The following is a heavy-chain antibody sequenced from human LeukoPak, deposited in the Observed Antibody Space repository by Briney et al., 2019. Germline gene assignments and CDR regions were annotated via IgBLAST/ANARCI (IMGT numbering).Heavy chain of an antibody. V-gene: IGHV3-21*01. J-gene: IGHJ3*02. CDR3: ARGLFSYDAFDI. CDR1: GFTFSSYS. Sequence: GGSLRLSCAASGFTFSSYSMNWVRQAPGKGLEWVSSISSSSSYIYYADSVKGRFTISRDNAKNSLYLQMNSLRAEDTAVYYCARGLFSYDAFDIWGQGTMVTVSS. CDR2: ISSSSSYI.